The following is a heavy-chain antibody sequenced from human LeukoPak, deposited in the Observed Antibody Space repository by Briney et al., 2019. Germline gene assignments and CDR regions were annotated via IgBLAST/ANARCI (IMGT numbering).Heavy chain of an antibody. Sequence: PGGSLRLFCAASGFTFSSYAMSWVRQAPGKGLEWVSAISGSGGSTYYADSVKGRFTISRDNSKNTLYLQMNSLRAEDTAVYYCAKADGYSYGYPALRRSTNYYFDYWGQGTLVTVSS. J-gene: IGHJ4*02. V-gene: IGHV3-23*01. D-gene: IGHD5-18*01. CDR3: AKADGYSYGYPALRRSTNYYFDY. CDR2: ISGSGGST. CDR1: GFTFSSYA.